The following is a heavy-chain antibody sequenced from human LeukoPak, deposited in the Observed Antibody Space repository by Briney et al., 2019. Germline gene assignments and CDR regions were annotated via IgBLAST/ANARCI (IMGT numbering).Heavy chain of an antibody. CDR2: IYYSGST. V-gene: IGHV4-39*01. J-gene: IGHJ4*02. CDR1: GGSISSSSYY. CDR3: AKLFDFSID. Sequence: PSETLSLTRTVSGGSISSSSYYWGWIRQPPGKGLEWIGSIYYSGSTYYSLSLKSRVTISVDTSKNQFSLKLSSVTAADAAVYYCAKLFDFSIDWGQGTLVTFSS. D-gene: IGHD3-3*01.